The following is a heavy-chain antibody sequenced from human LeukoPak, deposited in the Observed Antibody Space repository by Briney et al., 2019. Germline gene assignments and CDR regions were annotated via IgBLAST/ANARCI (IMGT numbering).Heavy chain of an antibody. V-gene: IGHV4-30-4*01. CDR1: GGSISSGDYY. D-gene: IGHD3-3*01. J-gene: IGHJ4*02. CDR3: ARTETYYYFWSGYYFDY. Sequence: PSQTLSLTCTVSGGSISSGDYYWSWIRHPPGKGLEWIGYIYYSGSTYYNPSLKSRVTISVDTSKNQFSLKLSSVTAADTAVYYCARTETYYYFWSGYYFDYWGQGTLVTVSS. CDR2: IYYSGST.